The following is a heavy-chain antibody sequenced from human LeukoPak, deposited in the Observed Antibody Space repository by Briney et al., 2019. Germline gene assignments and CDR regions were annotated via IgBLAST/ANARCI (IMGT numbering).Heavy chain of an antibody. V-gene: IGHV3-30*02. Sequence: PGGSLRLSCAASGFAFSSYGMHWVRQAPGKGLEWVAFIRHDASYKYYADSVKGRFTISRDNSKNTMYVQMNSLRAEDTALYYCAKDYTGDSLDYWGQGTLVTVSS. D-gene: IGHD2-21*01. CDR1: GFAFSSYG. CDR2: IRHDASYK. J-gene: IGHJ4*02. CDR3: AKDYTGDSLDY.